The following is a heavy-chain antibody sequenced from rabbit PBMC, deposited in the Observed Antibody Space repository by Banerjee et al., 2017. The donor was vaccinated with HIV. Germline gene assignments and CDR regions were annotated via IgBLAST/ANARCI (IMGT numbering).Heavy chain of an antibody. D-gene: IGHD6-1*01. J-gene: IGHJ4*01. CDR1: GFSFSSGYD. Sequence: QQLVESGGGLVKPGASLTLTCKASGFSFSSGYDMCWVRQAPGKGLEWIGCIYTGSGSTYYASWAKGRFTISKTSSTTVTLQMTSLTAADTATHFCARGLNSVGYDIGDLWGPGTLVTVS. CDR2: IYTGSGST. CDR3: ARGLNSVGYDIGDL. V-gene: IGHV1S40*01.